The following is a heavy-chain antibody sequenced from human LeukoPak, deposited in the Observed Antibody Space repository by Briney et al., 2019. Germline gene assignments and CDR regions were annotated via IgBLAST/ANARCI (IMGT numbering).Heavy chain of an antibody. CDR1: GGSISSGSYY. J-gene: IGHJ3*02. Sequence: PSETLSLTCTVSGGSISSGSYYWSWIRQPAGKGLEWIGRIYTSGSTNYNPSLKSRVTISIDTSKNQFSLKLSSVTAADTAVYYCARRIALYAFDIWGQGTMVTVSS. V-gene: IGHV4-61*02. CDR3: ARRIALYAFDI. D-gene: IGHD6-13*01. CDR2: IYTSGST.